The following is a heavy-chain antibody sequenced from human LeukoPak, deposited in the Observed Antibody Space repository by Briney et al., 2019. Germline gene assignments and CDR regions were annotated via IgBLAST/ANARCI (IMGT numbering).Heavy chain of an antibody. Sequence: MSSETLPLTCTVSGGSISSSSYSWGWIRQPPGKGLEWIGSIYYSGSTYYNPSLKSRVTISVDTSKNQFSLKLSSVTAADTAVYYCARSRRPMVRGAPFDYWGQGTLVTVSS. CDR3: ARSRRPMVRGAPFDY. J-gene: IGHJ4*02. V-gene: IGHV4-39*01. CDR2: IYYSGST. CDR1: GGSISSSSYS. D-gene: IGHD3-10*01.